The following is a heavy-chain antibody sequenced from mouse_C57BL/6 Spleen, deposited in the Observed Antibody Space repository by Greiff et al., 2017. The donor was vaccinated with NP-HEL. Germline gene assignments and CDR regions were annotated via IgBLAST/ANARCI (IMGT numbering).Heavy chain of an antibody. D-gene: IGHD1-1*01. J-gene: IGHJ2*01. V-gene: IGHV1-18*01. CDR3: ARRGYYYGSSPIYFDD. CDR2: INPNNGGT. Sequence: VQLQQSGPELVKPGASVKIPCKASGYTFTDYNMDWVKQSHGKSLEWIGDINPNNGGTIYNQKFKGKATLTVDKSSSTAYMELRSLTSEDTAVDYCARRGYYYGSSPIYFDDWGKGTTLTVAS. CDR1: GYTFTDYN.